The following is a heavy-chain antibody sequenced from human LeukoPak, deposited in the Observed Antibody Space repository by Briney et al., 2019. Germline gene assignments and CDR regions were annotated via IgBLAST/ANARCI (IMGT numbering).Heavy chain of an antibody. CDR3: ARHIREVISSAFDI. CDR1: GGSISSSSYY. J-gene: IGHJ3*02. CDR2: IYYSGST. V-gene: IGHV4-39*01. Sequence: SETLSLTCTVSGGSISSSSYYWGWIRQPPGKGLEWIGSIYYSGSTYYNPSLKSRVTISVDTSKNQFSLKLSSVTAADTAVYYCARHIREVISSAFDIWGQGTMVTVSS. D-gene: IGHD3-16*02.